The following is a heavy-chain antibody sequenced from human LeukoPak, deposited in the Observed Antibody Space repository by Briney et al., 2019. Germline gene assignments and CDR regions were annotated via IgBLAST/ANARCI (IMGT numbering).Heavy chain of an antibody. CDR3: ARDRGGEVDY. V-gene: IGHV3-11*01. J-gene: IGHJ4*02. Sequence: GGSLRLSCAGSGFIFSDYHMSWIRQAPGKGLEWISYISNGGRTIYYADSVKGRFTISRDNAKNSLYLQMDSLRAEDTAVYYCARDRGGEVDYWGQGTLVTVSS. CDR2: ISNGGRTI. CDR1: GFIFSDYH. D-gene: IGHD2-15*01.